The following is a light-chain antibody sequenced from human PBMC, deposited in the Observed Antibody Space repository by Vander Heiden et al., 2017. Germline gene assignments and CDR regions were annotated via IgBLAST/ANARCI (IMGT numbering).Light chain of an antibody. V-gene: IGKV4-1*01. CDR1: QNVLHSSNNKNY. CDR2: WAS. J-gene: IGKJ2*01. Sequence: DIVMTQSPDSLAVSLGERATINCKSSQNVLHSSNNKNYLAWYQHKAGQPPKLLIYWASTRESGVPDRFSGSGSGTDFTLTISSLRAEDVAVYYCHQYYSIPYTFGQGTKLEIK. CDR3: HQYYSIPYT.